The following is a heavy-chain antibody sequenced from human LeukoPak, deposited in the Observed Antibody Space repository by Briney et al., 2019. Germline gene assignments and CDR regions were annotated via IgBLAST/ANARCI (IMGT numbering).Heavy chain of an antibody. V-gene: IGHV3-48*03. D-gene: IGHD4-17*01. CDR2: ISNSGGTI. CDR3: ARDRTTVTRGAFAL. J-gene: IGHJ2*01. Sequence: GGSLRLSCAASGFTFSSYEMNWVRQAPGKGLEWVSYISNSGGTIYYSDSVKGRIIISRDNAKNSLYLQMNSLRAEDTAVYYCARDRTTVTRGAFALWGRGTLVTVS. CDR1: GFTFSSYE.